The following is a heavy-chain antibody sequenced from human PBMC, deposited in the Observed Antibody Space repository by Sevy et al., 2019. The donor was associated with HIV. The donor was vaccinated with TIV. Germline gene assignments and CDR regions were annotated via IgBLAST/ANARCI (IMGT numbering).Heavy chain of an antibody. V-gene: IGHV3-64D*06. CDR2: ISSNGGST. Sequence: GGSLRLSCSASGFTFSSYAMHWVRQAPGKGLEYVSAISSNGGSTYYADSVKGRFTISRDNSKNTLYLQMSSLRAEDTAVYYCVKEFYGSGRYSDYWGQGTLVTVSS. CDR3: VKEFYGSGRYSDY. J-gene: IGHJ4*02. D-gene: IGHD3-10*01. CDR1: GFTFSSYA.